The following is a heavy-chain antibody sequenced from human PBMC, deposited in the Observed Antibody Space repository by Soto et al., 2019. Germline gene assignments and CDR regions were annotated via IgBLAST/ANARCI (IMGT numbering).Heavy chain of an antibody. J-gene: IGHJ6*02. CDR3: ARQSGGSGSYVYYGMDV. D-gene: IGHD3-10*01. Sequence: SETLSLTCTVSGGSISSSSYYWGWIRQPPGKGLEWIGSIYYSGSTYYNPSLKSRVTISVDTSKNQFSLKLSSVTAADTAVYYCARQSGGSGSYVYYGMDVWGQGTTVTVSS. V-gene: IGHV4-39*01. CDR1: GGSISSSSYY. CDR2: IYYSGST.